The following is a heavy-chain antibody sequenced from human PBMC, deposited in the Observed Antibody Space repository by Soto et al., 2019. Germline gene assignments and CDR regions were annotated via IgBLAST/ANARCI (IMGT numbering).Heavy chain of an antibody. CDR2: IYTSGST. CDR3: AREHDYYDSSGYSNWFDP. D-gene: IGHD3-22*01. Sequence: PSETLSLTCTVSGGSIISYYWSWSRQPAGKGLEWIGRIYTSGSTNYNPSLKSRVTMSVDTSKNQFSLKLSSVTAADTAVYYCAREHDYYDSSGYSNWFDPWGQGTLVTVSS. J-gene: IGHJ5*02. V-gene: IGHV4-4*07. CDR1: GGSIISYY.